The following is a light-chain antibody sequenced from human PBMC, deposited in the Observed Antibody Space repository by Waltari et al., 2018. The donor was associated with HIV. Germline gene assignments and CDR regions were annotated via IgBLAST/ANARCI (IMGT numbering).Light chain of an antibody. CDR3: CSYAGSSYV. Sequence: QSALTQPRPVSGSPGQSVPISCTGSASAVGGYQYVSWYQQHPGKAPKLLIYDVNKRPSGVPDRFSGSKSGNTASLTISGLQTEDEADYYCCSYAGSSYVFGTETKVTVL. J-gene: IGLJ1*01. V-gene: IGLV2-11*01. CDR2: DVN. CDR1: ASAVGGYQY.